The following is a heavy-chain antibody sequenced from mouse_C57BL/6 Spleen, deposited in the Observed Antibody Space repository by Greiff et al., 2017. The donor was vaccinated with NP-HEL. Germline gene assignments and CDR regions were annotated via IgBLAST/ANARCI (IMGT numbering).Heavy chain of an antibody. D-gene: IGHD2-3*01. V-gene: IGHV5-12*01. CDR2: ISNGGGST. J-gene: IGHJ1*03. CDR1: GFTFSDYY. CDR3: ARDGPFLYFDV. Sequence: EVMLVESGGGLVQPGGSLKLSCAASGFTFSDYYMYWVRQTPEKRLEWVAYISNGGGSTYYPDTVKGRFTISRDNAKNTLYLQMSRLKSEDTAMYYCARDGPFLYFDVWGTGTTVTVSS.